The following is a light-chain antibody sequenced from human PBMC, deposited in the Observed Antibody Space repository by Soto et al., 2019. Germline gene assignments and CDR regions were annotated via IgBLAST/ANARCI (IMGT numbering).Light chain of an antibody. CDR3: SSYTGINDLVV. Sequence: QSALTHPPSASGSPGQSVTISCTGTSSDVGGYKYVSWYQQHPGKAPKLMIFEVNKRPSGVPDRFSGSKSGNTASLTVSGLQAEDEADYYCSSYTGINDLVVFVTGNKHTVL. J-gene: IGLJ1*01. CDR2: EVN. CDR1: SSDVGGYKY. V-gene: IGLV2-8*01.